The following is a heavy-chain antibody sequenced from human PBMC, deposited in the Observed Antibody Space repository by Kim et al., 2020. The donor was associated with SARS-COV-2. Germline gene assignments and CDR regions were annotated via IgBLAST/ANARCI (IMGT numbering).Heavy chain of an antibody. CDR3: ASADPRSGWFGELLLNYFDY. D-gene: IGHD3-10*01. J-gene: IGHJ4*02. CDR2: INACNGNT. CDR1: GYTFTSYA. V-gene: IGHV1-3*01. Sequence: ASVKVSCKASGYTFTSYAMHWVRQPPGQRLEWMGWINACNGNTKYSQKFQGRVTIPRDTSASTAYMELSSLRSEDTTVYYCASADPRSGWFGELLLNYFDYWGQGTLVTVSS.